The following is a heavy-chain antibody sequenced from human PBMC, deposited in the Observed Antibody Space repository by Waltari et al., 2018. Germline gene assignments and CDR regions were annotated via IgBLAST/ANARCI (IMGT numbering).Heavy chain of an antibody. V-gene: IGHV4-4*02. CDR2: IYHSGST. Sequence: QVQLQESGPGLVKPSGTLSLTCAVPGGSLSRRNWWSWVRQPPGKGLEWIGEIYHSGSTNYNPSLKSRVTISVDKSKNQFSLKLSSVTAADTAVYYCAREGRGEPRRGAFDIWGQGTMVTVSS. D-gene: IGHD3-16*01. CDR1: GGSLSRRNW. CDR3: AREGRGEPRRGAFDI. J-gene: IGHJ3*02.